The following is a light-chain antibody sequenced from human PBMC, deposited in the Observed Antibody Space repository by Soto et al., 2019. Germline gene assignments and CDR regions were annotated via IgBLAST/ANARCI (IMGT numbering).Light chain of an antibody. CDR1: SSDVGSYNL. CDR2: EGS. Sequence: QSALTPPASVSGSPGQSITISCTGTSSDVGSYNLVSWYQQHPGKAPKLMIYEGSQRPSGVSNRFSGSKSGNTASLTISGLQAEDEADYYCCSYAGSSRVFGGGTKLTVL. V-gene: IGLV2-23*01. CDR3: CSYAGSSRV. J-gene: IGLJ2*01.